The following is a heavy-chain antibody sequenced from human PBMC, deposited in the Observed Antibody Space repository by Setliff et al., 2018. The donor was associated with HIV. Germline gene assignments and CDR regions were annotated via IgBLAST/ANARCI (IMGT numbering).Heavy chain of an antibody. Sequence: PSETLSLTCTVSTDSFSDRGFYWGWVRQPPGRGLEWIGAIHHSGNTYYNPSLKSRVTISVDTSKNPFSLKLSSVTAADTAVYYCARGYSNVWPLIYNWFDPWGQGTLVTVSS. CDR1: TDSFSDRGFY. D-gene: IGHD6-19*01. CDR2: IHHSGNT. V-gene: IGHV4-39*07. CDR3: ARGYSNVWPLIYNWFDP. J-gene: IGHJ5*02.